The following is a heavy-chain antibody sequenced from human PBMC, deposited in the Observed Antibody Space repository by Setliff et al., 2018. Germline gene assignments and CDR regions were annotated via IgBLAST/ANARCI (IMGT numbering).Heavy chain of an antibody. CDR1: GFAFSSSG. CDR3: ARPTYNLYYYYLDV. D-gene: IGHD1-1*01. Sequence: RASVKVSCKASGFAFSSSGISWVRQAPGQGLEWMGWISVYNGNTNYAQTFQDRVTMTTDTSTNTAYLDLRNLRSDDTAVYYCARPTYNLYYYYLDVWGKGTPGTVSS. J-gene: IGHJ6*03. V-gene: IGHV1-18*01. CDR2: ISVYNGNT.